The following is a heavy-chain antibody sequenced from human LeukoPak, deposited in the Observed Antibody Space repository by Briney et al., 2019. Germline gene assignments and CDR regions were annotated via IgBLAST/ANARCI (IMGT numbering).Heavy chain of an antibody. D-gene: IGHD1-26*01. J-gene: IGHJ5*02. CDR1: GFTFGSIA. V-gene: IGHV1-58*02. CDR3: AREGSGSYYGDNWFDP. Sequence: SVKVSCKASGFTFGSIAMQWVRQARGQPLEWIGWIVVGSGNTNYAQKFQQRLTITRDMSTNTAYMEMKSLRPEDTAVYYCAREGSGSYYGDNWFDPWGQGTLVTVSS. CDR2: IVVGSGNT.